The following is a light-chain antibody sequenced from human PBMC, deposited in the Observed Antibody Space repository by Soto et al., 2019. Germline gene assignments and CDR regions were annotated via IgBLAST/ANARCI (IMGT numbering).Light chain of an antibody. CDR3: SSYSSSSTLCV. Sequence: SVLTQPASVSGSPGQSITISCTGTSSDVGGYNYVSWYQQHPGKAPKLMIYEVSNRPSGVSDRFSGSKSGNRASLTISGLQPEDEADYYCSSYSSSSTLCVFGSGTKVTVL. CDR2: EVS. J-gene: IGLJ1*01. CDR1: SSDVGGYNY. V-gene: IGLV2-14*01.